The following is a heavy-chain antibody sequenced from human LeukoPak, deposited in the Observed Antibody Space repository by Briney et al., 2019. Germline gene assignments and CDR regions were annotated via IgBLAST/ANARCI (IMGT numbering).Heavy chain of an antibody. V-gene: IGHV4-34*01. CDR1: GGSFSGYY. J-gene: IGHJ3*02. Sequence: SETLSLTCAVYGGSFSGYYWGWIRQPPGKGLEWIGSIYYSGSTYYNPSLKSRVTISVDTSKNQFSLKLSSVTAADTAVYYCASIIRSRSGAFDIWGQGTMVTVSS. CDR3: ASIIRSRSGAFDI. CDR2: IYYSGST. D-gene: IGHD3-3*01.